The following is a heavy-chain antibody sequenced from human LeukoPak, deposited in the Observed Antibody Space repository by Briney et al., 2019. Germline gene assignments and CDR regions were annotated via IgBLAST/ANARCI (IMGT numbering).Heavy chain of an antibody. J-gene: IGHJ4*02. CDR1: GLTFSSYA. CDR2: ISGSGGTT. CDR3: AEEDPHGSGSLDY. D-gene: IGHD3-10*01. V-gene: IGHV3-23*01. Sequence: GGSLRLSCAASGLTFSSYAMSWVRQAPGKGLEWVSAISGSGGTTYYADSVKGRFTISRDNSKNTLYLQMNSLRAEDMAVYYCAEEDPHGSGSLDYWGQGSLVTVSS.